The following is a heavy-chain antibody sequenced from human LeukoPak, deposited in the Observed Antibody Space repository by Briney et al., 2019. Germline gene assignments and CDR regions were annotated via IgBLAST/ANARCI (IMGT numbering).Heavy chain of an antibody. D-gene: IGHD6-6*01. V-gene: IGHV4-34*01. CDR2: INHGGST. J-gene: IGHJ4*02. CDR1: GGSFSGYD. Sequence: PSETLSLTCAVYGGSFSGYDWHWFRQPPGKGLEWIGEINHGGSTKYNPSLKSRVTISIDTSKNQFSLKLSSVTAADTAVYYCAREPGIAARPLDYWGQGTLVTVSS. CDR3: AREPGIAARPLDY.